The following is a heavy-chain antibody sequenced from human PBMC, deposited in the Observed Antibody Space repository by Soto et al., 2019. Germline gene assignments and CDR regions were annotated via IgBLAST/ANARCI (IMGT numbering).Heavy chain of an antibody. D-gene: IGHD6-19*01. V-gene: IGHV3-74*01. J-gene: IGHJ4*02. CDR2: ISSDGTRT. Sequence: EVQLVESGGGLVQPGGSLRLSCAASGFPFDGYWMHWVRQAPGKGLVWVSRISSDGTRTIYADSVKGRFTISRDNAKNTLFLQMTSLRADGTAVYYCARDRGSSGRPCYLDYWGQGTLVTVSS. CDR3: ARDRGSSGRPCYLDY. CDR1: GFPFDGYW.